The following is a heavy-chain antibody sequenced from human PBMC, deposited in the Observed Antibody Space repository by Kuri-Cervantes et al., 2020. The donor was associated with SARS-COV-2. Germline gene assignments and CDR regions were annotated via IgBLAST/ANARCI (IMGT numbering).Heavy chain of an antibody. D-gene: IGHD2/OR15-2a*01. V-gene: IGHV3-15*01. CDR2: IKSKTDGGTT. J-gene: IGHJ4*02. CDR3: ATLLLGY. Sequence: GESLKISCAASGFTFSNAWMSWVRQAPGKGLEWVGRIKSKTDGGTTDYAAPVKGRFTISRDDSKNTLYLQMNSLKTEDTAVYYCATLLLGYWGQRTLVTVSS. CDR1: GFTFSNAW.